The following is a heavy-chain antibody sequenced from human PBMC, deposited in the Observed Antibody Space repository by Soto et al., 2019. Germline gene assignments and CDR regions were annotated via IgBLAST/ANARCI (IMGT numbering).Heavy chain of an antibody. CDR3: VKDLAHMADH. Sequence: QVTLVESGGGVVLPGGSLRLSCEASGFTFNSYGMYWVRQAPGKGLDWVSHILYDGTKTYYADSVQGRFTISRDNSRNTLYLQMDRMRLEDTAVYFCVKDLAHMADHWGQGTLVIVSS. J-gene: IGHJ4*02. CDR1: GFTFNSYG. V-gene: IGHV3-30*18. CDR2: ILYDGTKT.